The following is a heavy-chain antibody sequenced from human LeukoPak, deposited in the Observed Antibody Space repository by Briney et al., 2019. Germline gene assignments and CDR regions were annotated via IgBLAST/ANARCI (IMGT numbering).Heavy chain of an antibody. CDR1: GVSIRSYY. Sequence: SETLSLTCTVSGVSIRSYYWSWIRQPPGKGLEWIGHVYHSGSTDYNPSLKSRGTILVDTPKNQFSLRLSSGPAADTAVYCCARGRYNSDHFDYWGQGNLVTVSS. V-gene: IGHV4-59*01. J-gene: IGHJ4*02. CDR3: ARGRYNSDHFDY. D-gene: IGHD1-1*01. CDR2: VYHSGST.